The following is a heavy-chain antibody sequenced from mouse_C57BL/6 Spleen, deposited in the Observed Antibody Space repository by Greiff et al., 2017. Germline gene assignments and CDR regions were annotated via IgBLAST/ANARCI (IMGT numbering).Heavy chain of an antibody. J-gene: IGHJ2*01. CDR3: ARSYYYGSANYFDY. CDR2: IYPGDGDT. D-gene: IGHD1-1*01. V-gene: IGHV1-80*01. CDR1: GYAFSSYW. Sequence: VQLQQSGAELVKPGASVKISCKASGYAFSSYWMNWVKQRPGKGLEWIGQIYPGDGDTNYNGKFKGKATLTADKSSSTAYMQLSSLTSEDSAVYFCARSYYYGSANYFDYWGQGTTLTVSS.